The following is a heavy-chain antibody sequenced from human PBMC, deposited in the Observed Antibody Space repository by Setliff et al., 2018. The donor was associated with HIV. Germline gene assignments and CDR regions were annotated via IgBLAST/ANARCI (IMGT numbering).Heavy chain of an antibody. D-gene: IGHD5-18*01. J-gene: IGHJ4*02. CDR1: GGSISSYY. CDR2: IYKSGST. Sequence: SETLSLTCTVSGGSISSYYWSWIRQPPGKGLEWIGYIYKSGSTSYSPSLKSRVTISPGTSKNQFSLKLTSVTAADTAVYYCARLSDTAMASFDSWGQGILVTVSS. CDR3: ARLSDTAMASFDS. V-gene: IGHV4-59*08.